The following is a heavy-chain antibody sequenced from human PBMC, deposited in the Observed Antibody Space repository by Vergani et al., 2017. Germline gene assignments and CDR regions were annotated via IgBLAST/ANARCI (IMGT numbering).Heavy chain of an antibody. CDR2: IYTSGST. CDR1: GGSISSGSYY. J-gene: IGHJ4*02. CDR3: ARDAPPAMTLDY. D-gene: IGHD2-2*01. Sequence: KESGPTLVKPSQTLSLTCTVSGGSISSGSYYWSWIRQPAGKGLEWIGRIYTSGSTNYNPSLKSRVTISVDTSKNQFSLKLSSVTAADTAVYYCARDAPPAMTLDYWGQGTLVTVSS. V-gene: IGHV4-61*02.